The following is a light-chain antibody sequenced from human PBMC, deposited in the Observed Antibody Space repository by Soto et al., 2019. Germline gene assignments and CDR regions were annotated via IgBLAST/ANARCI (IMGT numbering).Light chain of an antibody. J-gene: IGLJ2*01. CDR3: SSYAGSSNFMV. CDR2: VVN. Sequence: QSALTQPPSASGSPGQSVTISCTGTSSDVGAYNHVSWYQHHPGKAPKLMIYVVNKRPSGVPDRFSGSKSGNTASLTVSGLQAEDEADYYCSSYAGSSNFMVFGGGTKLTVL. CDR1: SSDVGAYNH. V-gene: IGLV2-8*01.